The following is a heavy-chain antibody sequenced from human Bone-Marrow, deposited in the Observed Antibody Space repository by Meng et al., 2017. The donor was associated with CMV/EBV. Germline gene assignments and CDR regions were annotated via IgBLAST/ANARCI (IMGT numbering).Heavy chain of an antibody. V-gene: IGHV1-69*05. Sequence: FSSYSISRVRHAPEQWLEWMGGSNPIFGTANYAQKFQGIVTITTDESTSTAYMELSSLRSEDTAVYYCAREGSDIVVVPAAISWFDPWGQGTLVTVSS. CDR2: SNPIFGTA. J-gene: IGHJ5*02. D-gene: IGHD2-2*02. CDR1: FSSYS. CDR3: AREGSDIVVVPAAISWFDP.